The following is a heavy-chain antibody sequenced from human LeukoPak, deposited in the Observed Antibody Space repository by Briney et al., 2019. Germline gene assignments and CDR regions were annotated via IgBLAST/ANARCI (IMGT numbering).Heavy chain of an antibody. CDR1: GFTFDDSA. CDR3: AREIGGSATWYFDL. CDR2: INWNGGTT. V-gene: IGHV3-20*01. D-gene: IGHD1-26*01. J-gene: IGHJ2*01. Sequence: SGGSLRLSCAASGFTFDDSAMSWVRQVPGKGLQWVSAINWNGGTTAYAASVEGRFTISRDNARNSLYLQMNSLRAEDTALYHCAREIGGSATWYFDLWGRGTLVTVSS.